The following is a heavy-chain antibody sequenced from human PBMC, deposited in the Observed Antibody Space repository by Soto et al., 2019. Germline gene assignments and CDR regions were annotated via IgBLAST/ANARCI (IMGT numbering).Heavy chain of an antibody. D-gene: IGHD6-19*01. V-gene: IGHV5-10-1*01. J-gene: IGHJ6*02. CDR1: GYSFTSYW. Sequence: PGESLKISCKGSGYSFTSYWISWVRQVPGKGLEWMGRIDPSDSYTNYSPSFQGHVTISADKSISTAYLQWSSLKASDTAMYYCARRVVAVAGDYYYGMDVWGQGTTVTVSS. CDR2: IDPSDSYT. CDR3: ARRVVAVAGDYYYGMDV.